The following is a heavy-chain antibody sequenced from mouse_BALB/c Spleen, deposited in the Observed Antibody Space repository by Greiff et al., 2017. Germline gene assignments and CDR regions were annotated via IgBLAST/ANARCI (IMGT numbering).Heavy chain of an antibody. J-gene: IGHJ2*01. CDR3: AFYYYGSSSD. Sequence: EVQLQESGPELMKPGASVKISCKASGYSFTSYYMHWVKQSHGKSLEWIGYIDPFNGGTSYNQKFKGKATLTVDKSSSTAYMHLSSLTSEDSAVYYCAFYYYGSSSDWGQGTTLTVSS. V-gene: IGHV1S135*01. CDR1: GYSFTSYY. CDR2: IDPFNGGT. D-gene: IGHD1-1*01.